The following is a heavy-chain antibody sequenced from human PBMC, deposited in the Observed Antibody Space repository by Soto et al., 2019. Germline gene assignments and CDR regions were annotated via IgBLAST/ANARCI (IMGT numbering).Heavy chain of an antibody. CDR3: ARGPSTSGSWFDP. CDR1: GYSFTSYW. J-gene: IGHJ5*02. CDR2: INPNSGGT. V-gene: IGHV1-2*02. Sequence: GESLKISCKGSGYSFTSYWIGWVRQMPGKGLEWMGWINPNSGGTNYAQKFQGRVTMTRDTSISTAYMELSRLRSDDTAVYYCARGPSTSGSWFDPWGQGTLVTVSS. D-gene: IGHD2-2*01.